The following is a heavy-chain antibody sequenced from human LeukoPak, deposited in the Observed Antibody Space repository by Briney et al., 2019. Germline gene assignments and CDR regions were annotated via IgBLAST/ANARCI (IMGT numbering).Heavy chain of an antibody. CDR1: GFTFSSYD. J-gene: IGHJ4*02. Sequence: GGPLRLSCAASGFTFSSYDMCWVRQAPGKGLESVSHISGSGSSTYYADSVKGRFTISRDNSKNTLYLQMNSLRAEDTAVYYCAKDRYYDSSGYLLDYWGQGTLVTVSS. V-gene: IGHV3-23*01. CDR3: AKDRYYDSSGYLLDY. CDR2: ISGSGSST. D-gene: IGHD3-22*01.